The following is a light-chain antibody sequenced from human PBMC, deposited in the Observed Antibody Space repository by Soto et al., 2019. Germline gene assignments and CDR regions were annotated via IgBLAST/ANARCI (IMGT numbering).Light chain of an antibody. CDR1: QSVSTW. Sequence: DIQMTQSPSTLSASVGDRVTITCRASQSVSTWLAWYQQKPGKAPNLLIYSASSLESGVPSRFSGSGSGTEFTLTISGLQPDDFATYYCQQYNSYWLTFGGGTKLEIK. CDR2: SAS. V-gene: IGKV1-5*01. CDR3: QQYNSYWLT. J-gene: IGKJ4*01.